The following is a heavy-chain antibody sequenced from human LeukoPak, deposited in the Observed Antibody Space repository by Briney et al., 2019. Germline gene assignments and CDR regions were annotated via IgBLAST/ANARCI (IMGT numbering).Heavy chain of an antibody. D-gene: IGHD5-24*01. Sequence: SETLSLTCAVYGGPFSDYYWSWIRQPPGKGLEWIGKINHSGSTNYSPSLKSRVTISIDTSKNQFSLKLKSMTAADTAVYYCARGEGARDGYNYEGPFYFDYWGQGTLVTVSS. J-gene: IGHJ4*02. CDR1: GGPFSDYY. V-gene: IGHV4-34*01. CDR3: ARGEGARDGYNYEGPFYFDY. CDR2: INHSGST.